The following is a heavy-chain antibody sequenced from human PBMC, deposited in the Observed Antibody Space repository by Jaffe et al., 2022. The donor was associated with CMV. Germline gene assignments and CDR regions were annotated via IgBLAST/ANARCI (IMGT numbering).Heavy chain of an antibody. V-gene: IGHV3-33*01. CDR2: IWYDGSNK. Sequence: QVQLVESGGGVVQPGRSLRLSCAASGFTFSSYGMHWVRQAPGKGLEWVAVIWYDGSNKYYADSVKGRFTISRDNSKNTLYLQMNSLRAEDTAVYYCARDGNYYKNSGMDVWGQGTTVTVSS. J-gene: IGHJ6*02. CDR1: GFTFSSYG. CDR3: ARDGNYYKNSGMDV.